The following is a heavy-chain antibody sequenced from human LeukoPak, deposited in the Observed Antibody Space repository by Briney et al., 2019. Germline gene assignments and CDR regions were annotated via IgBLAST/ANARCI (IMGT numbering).Heavy chain of an antibody. J-gene: IGHJ4*02. CDR2: IYQSGST. CDR3: ARGYYYDYSGPDFDY. Sequence: SETLSLTCSVSGYSIRSGYHWAWFRQAPGKGLEWMGSIYQSGSTYDSLSLKSRVTLSVDTSRNQFSLKLTSVTAADTAVYYCARGYYYDYSGPDFDYWGQGTLVTVSS. CDR1: GYSIRSGYH. D-gene: IGHD3-22*01. V-gene: IGHV4-38-2*02.